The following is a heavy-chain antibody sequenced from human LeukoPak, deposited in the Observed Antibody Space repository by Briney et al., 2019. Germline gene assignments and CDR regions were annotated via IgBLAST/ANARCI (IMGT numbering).Heavy chain of an antibody. V-gene: IGHV3-30*03. D-gene: IGHD1-26*01. J-gene: IGHJ4*02. CDR1: GFTFSDSG. CDR3: ARSPGWRLGATGFDY. Sequence: GRSLRLSCAASGFTFSDSGMHWVRQAPGKGLEWVAVISYDGSNKYYADSVKGRFTISRDNSKNTLYLQMNSLRAEDTAVYYCARSPGWRLGATGFDYWGQGTLVTVSS. CDR2: ISYDGSNK.